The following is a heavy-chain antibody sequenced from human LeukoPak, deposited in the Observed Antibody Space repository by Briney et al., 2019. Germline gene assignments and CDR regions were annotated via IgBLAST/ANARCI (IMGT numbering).Heavy chain of an antibody. CDR3: ARDRYSSY. CDR2: IKEDGSEK. CDR1: GFTFSNYW. Sequence: GGSLRLSCAASGFTFSNYWMSWVRQPPGKGLEWVANIKEDGSEKYHVNSVKGRFTISRDNAKTSLYLQMNSLRVEDTAVYYCARDRYSSYWGQGTLVTVSS. J-gene: IGHJ4*02. V-gene: IGHV3-7*01. D-gene: IGHD2-15*01.